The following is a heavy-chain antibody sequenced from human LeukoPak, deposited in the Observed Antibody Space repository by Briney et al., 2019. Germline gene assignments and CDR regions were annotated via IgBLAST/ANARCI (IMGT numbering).Heavy chain of an antibody. V-gene: IGHV3-74*01. CDR2: INEDGSRT. Sequence: PGGSLRLSCAASGFTFSSYWMHWVRQAPGKGLVWVSHINEDGSRTDYADSVKGRFTMSRDNAKNTLYLQMNSLRGEDTAVYYRARAPYYNGMDAWGQGTTVTVSS. CDR1: GFTFSSYW. CDR3: ARAPYYNGMDA. J-gene: IGHJ6*02.